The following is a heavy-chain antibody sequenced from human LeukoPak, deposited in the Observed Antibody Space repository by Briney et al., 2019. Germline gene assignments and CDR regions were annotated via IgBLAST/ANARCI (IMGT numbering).Heavy chain of an antibody. J-gene: IGHJ4*02. V-gene: IGHV3-33*01. CDR2: IVNDGSQT. Sequence: GGSLRLSCAASGFTFSSFGMHWVRQAPGKGLDWVAVIVNDGSQTSYADSVKGRFTISRDNAKNTLYLQMNSLRAEDTAVYYCARDTQDFWSGFWSYWGQGTLVTVSS. CDR1: GFTFSSFG. CDR3: ARDTQDFWSGFWSY. D-gene: IGHD3-3*01.